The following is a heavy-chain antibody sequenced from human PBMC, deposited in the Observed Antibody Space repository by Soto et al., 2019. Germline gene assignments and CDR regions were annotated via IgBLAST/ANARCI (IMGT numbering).Heavy chain of an antibody. CDR3: ATEPRMSSRGRGGMDV. D-gene: IGHD3-10*01. V-gene: IGHV3-33*01. J-gene: IGHJ6*02. CDR1: GFSIRTYG. CDR2: IWSDGSDQ. Sequence: QVELVESGGGVVQPGKSLRLSCVASGFSIRTYGMHWVRQAPGKGLEWVAVIWSDGSDQLYADSMKGRLTISRDNAKNTLYLQVNSLRADDTAAYFCATEPRMSSRGRGGMDVWGQGTTVIVSS.